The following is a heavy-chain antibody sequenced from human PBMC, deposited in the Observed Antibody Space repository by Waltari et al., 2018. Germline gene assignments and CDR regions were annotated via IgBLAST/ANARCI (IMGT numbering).Heavy chain of an antibody. CDR2: MSGSGGST. CDR1: GFTFSSSA. V-gene: IGHV3-23*01. Sequence: EVQLLESGGGLVQPGGSLRLSCAASGFTFSSSAMRCVRQAHGKGLEWVSAMSGSGGSTYYADSVKGRFTISRDNSKNTLYLQMNSLRAEDTAVYYCAKSGTWLRWYPTNWFDPWGQGTLVTVSS. CDR3: AKSGTWLRWYPTNWFDP. D-gene: IGHD5-12*01. J-gene: IGHJ5*02.